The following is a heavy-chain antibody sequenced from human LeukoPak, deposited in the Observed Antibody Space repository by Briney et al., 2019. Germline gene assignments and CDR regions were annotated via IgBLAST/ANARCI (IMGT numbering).Heavy chain of an antibody. D-gene: IGHD4-23*01. CDR2: FDPEDGET. V-gene: IGHV1-24*01. Sequence: GASVKVSCKVSGYTLTELSMHWVRQAPGKGLEWMGGFDPEDGETIYAQKFQGRVTMTKDTSTDTAYMELSSLRSEDTAVYYCATDLDYGGNPNNGYWGQGTLVTVSS. CDR3: ATDLDYGGNPNNGY. J-gene: IGHJ4*02. CDR1: GYTLTELS.